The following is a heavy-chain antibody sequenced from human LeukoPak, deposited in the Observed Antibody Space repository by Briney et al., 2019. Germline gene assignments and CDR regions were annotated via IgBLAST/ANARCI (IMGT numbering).Heavy chain of an antibody. V-gene: IGHV4-59*01. CDR3: ARDGTSNRYNWIDP. CDR2: IYYTETT. D-gene: IGHD7-27*01. Sequence: SETLSLTCTVSGGSISSYYWSWIRQPPGKGLEWVGYIYYTETTYYNPSLRSRVTISVDTSKNQFSLKLNSVTPADTAMYYCARDGTSNRYNWIDPWGQGTLVTVSS. CDR1: GGSISSYY. J-gene: IGHJ5*02.